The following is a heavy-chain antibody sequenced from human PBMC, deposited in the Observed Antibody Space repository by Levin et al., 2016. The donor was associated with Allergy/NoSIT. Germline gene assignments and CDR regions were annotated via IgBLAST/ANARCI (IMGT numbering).Heavy chain of an antibody. D-gene: IGHD2-8*01. CDR3: ARGGSISYRPFDY. CDR2: ISSSGSTI. J-gene: IGHJ4*02. CDR1: GFTFSSYE. Sequence: GGSLRLSCAASGFTFSSYEMNWVRQAPGKGLEWVSYISSSGSTIYYADSVKGRFTISRDNAKNSLYLQMNSLRAEDTAVYYCARGGSISYRPFDYWGQGTLVTVSS. V-gene: IGHV3-48*03.